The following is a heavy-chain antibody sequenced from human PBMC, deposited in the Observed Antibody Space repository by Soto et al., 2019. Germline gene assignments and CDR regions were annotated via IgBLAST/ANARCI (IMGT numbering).Heavy chain of an antibody. CDR1: GDSVSSNSAA. CDR3: ARSGSYWPLDH. D-gene: IGHD1-26*01. CDR2: TYITSTSTSA. Sequence: SQTLSLTCAISGDSVSSNSAAWNWIRQSPSRGLEWLGRTYITSTSTSAHYADSVKGRFTISRDNAKNSLYLQMNSLRAEDTAVYYCARSGSYWPLDHWGQGTLVTVSS. V-gene: IGHV6-1*01. J-gene: IGHJ4*02.